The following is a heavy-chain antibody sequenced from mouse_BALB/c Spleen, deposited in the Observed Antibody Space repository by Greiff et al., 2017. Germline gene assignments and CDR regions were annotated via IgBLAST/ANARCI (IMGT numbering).Heavy chain of an antibody. Sequence: EVKLVESGGDLVKPGGSLKLSCAASGFTFSSYGMSWVRQTPDKRLEWVATISSGGSYTYYPDSVKGRFTISRDNAKNTLYLQMSSLKSEDTAMYYCAEDAMDYWGQGTSVTVSA. CDR2: ISSGGSYT. J-gene: IGHJ4*01. V-gene: IGHV5-6*01. CDR1: GFTFSSYG. CDR3: AEDAMDY.